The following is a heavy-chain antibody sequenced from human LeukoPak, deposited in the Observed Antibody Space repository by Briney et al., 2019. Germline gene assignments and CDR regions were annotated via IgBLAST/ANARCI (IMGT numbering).Heavy chain of an antibody. D-gene: IGHD2-15*01. CDR3: ARGYCSGGSCHSFDL. J-gene: IGHJ2*01. CDR1: GGSISSHY. V-gene: IGHV4-59*11. CDR2: IYYSGST. Sequence: SETLSLTCTVSGGSISSHYWTWIRQPPGKGLEWIGYIYYSGSTNYNPSLKSRVTISVNTSKYQFSLRLSSVTAADTAVYYCARGYCSGGSCHSFDLRGRGTLVTVSS.